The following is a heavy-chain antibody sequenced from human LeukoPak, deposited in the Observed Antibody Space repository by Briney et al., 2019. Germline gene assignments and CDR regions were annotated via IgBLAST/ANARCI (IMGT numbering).Heavy chain of an antibody. Sequence: SETLSLTCTVSGGSISSYYWNWLRQPAGKGLKWIGRIYTSGSTNYNPSLKSRVTMSVDTSKNQFSLKLSSVTAADTAVYYCAEVRRDTAMVTWGQGTLVNVSS. J-gene: IGHJ5*02. CDR2: IYTSGST. V-gene: IGHV4-4*07. CDR3: AEVRRDTAMVT. CDR1: GGSISSYY. D-gene: IGHD5-18*01.